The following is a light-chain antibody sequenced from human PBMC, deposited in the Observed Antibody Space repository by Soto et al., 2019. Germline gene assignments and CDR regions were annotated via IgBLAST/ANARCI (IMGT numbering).Light chain of an antibody. CDR3: QQSYTILRT. CDR2: GAS. CDR1: RSISTS. V-gene: IGKV1-39*01. J-gene: IGKJ1*01. Sequence: DIQMTQSPSSLSASVGDRVTITCRTSRSISTSLNWYLQKPGEAPKLLIYGASSLQSGVPSRFSGRGSGTDFTLTISNLQPGDFAIYYCQQSYTILRTFGQGTKVEIK.